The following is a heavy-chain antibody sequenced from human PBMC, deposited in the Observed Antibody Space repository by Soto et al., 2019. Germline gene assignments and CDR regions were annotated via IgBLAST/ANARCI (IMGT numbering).Heavy chain of an antibody. J-gene: IGHJ5*02. CDR1: GVTFSSYA. CDR3: ARRAIAAAGPGWFDP. V-gene: IGHV1-69*13. D-gene: IGHD6-13*01. CDR2: IIPIFGTA. Sequence: SVKVSCKASGVTFSSYAISWVRQAPGQGLEWMGGIIPIFGTANYAQKFQGRVTITADESTSTAYMELSSLRSEDTAVYYCARRAIAAAGPGWFDPWGQGTLVTVSS.